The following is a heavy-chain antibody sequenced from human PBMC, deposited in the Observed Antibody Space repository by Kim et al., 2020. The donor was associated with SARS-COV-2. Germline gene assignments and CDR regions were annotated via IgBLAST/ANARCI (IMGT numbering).Heavy chain of an antibody. CDR2: IYYSGST. V-gene: IGHV4-39*07. D-gene: IGHD3-10*01. J-gene: IGHJ5*02. Sequence: SETLSLTCTVYGGSISSSSYYWGWIRQPPGKGLEWIGSIYYSGSTYYNPSLKSRVTISVDTSKNQLSLTLGSVTAADTAVYYCAWSGMVRVTGRFDPWGQGTLVTVSS. CDR3: AWSGMVRVTGRFDP. CDR1: GGSISSSSYY.